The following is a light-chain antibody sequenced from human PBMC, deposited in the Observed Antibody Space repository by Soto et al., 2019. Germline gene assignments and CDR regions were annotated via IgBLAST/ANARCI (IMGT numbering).Light chain of an antibody. J-gene: IGKJ4*01. CDR3: QQYNSMLS. CDR2: DAS. V-gene: IGKV1-33*01. Sequence: DIQMTQSPSSLSASVGDRVTIACQSSHDVSRNLNWFQQKPGEAPKLLIYDASNLERGVPSRFSASGSGTDFTFTISSLQPEVVATYYCQQYNSMLSFGGGTEIELK. CDR1: HDVSRN.